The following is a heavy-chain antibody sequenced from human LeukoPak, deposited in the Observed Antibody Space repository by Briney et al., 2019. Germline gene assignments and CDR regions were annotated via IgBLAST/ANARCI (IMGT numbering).Heavy chain of an antibody. D-gene: IGHD3-22*01. Sequence: AGGSLRLSCAASGFTVSSNYMIWVRQAPGKGLEWVSAINRSGDSTDYADSVKGRFTISRDNSKNTLYLQMNSLRAEDTAVYYCAKSVYDSSGYYPIFDSWGQGTLVTVSS. CDR2: INRSGDST. V-gene: IGHV3-23*01. CDR1: GFTVSSNY. CDR3: AKSVYDSSGYYPIFDS. J-gene: IGHJ4*02.